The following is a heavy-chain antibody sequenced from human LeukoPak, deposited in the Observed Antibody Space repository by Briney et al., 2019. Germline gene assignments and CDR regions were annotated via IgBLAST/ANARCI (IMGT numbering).Heavy chain of an antibody. CDR1: GYTFTSYG. V-gene: IGHV1-46*01. CDR2: INPSGGST. CDR3: ARERDMTTVTHTPGYAFDI. J-gene: IGHJ3*02. Sequence: ASVKVSCKASGYTFTSYGISWVRQAPGQGLEWMGIINPSGGSTSYAQKFQGRVTMTRDTSTSTVYMELSSLRSEDTAVYYCARERDMTTVTHTPGYAFDIWGQGTMVTVSS. D-gene: IGHD4-17*01.